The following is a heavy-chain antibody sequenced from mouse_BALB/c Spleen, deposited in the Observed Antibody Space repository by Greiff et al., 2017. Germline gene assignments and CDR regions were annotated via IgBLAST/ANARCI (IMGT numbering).Heavy chain of an antibody. V-gene: IGHV1-7*01. J-gene: IGHJ4*01. CDR2: INPSTGYT. CDR1: GYTFTSYW. CDR3: ARANLYAMDY. Sequence: VKLVESGAELAKPGASVKMSCKASGYTFTSYWMHWVKQRPGQGLEWIGYINPSTGYTEYNQKFKDKATLTADKSSSTAYMQLSSLTSEDSAVYYCARANLYAMDYWGQGTSVTVSS. D-gene: IGHD4-1*01.